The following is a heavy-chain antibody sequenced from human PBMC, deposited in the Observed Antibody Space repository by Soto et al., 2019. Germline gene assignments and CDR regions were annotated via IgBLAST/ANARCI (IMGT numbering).Heavy chain of an antibody. CDR3: ARDQGVAAAGITWFDP. J-gene: IGHJ5*02. V-gene: IGHV4-4*07. D-gene: IGHD6-13*01. CDR2: IHSSGST. CDR1: GASMNSYH. Sequence: NPSETLSLTCTVSGASMNSYHWSWIRQPAGKGLEWIGHIHSSGSTNYNPSLKSRVTMSVDTSKNQFSLRLMSLTAADTAVYYCARDQGVAAAGITWFDPWGQRSLVTVSS.